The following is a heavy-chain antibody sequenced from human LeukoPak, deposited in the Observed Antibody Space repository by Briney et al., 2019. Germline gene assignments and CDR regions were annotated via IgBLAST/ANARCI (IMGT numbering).Heavy chain of an antibody. J-gene: IGHJ4*02. Sequence: GSLRLSCAASGFTFSSYAMSWVRQAPGKGLEWVSAISGSGGSTYYADSVKGRFTISRDNSKNTLYLQMNSLRAEDTAVYYCAKDFDYVWGSYRYDYFDYWGQGTLVTVSS. CDR2: ISGSGGST. V-gene: IGHV3-23*01. CDR3: AKDFDYVWGSYRYDYFDY. CDR1: GFTFSSYA. D-gene: IGHD3-16*02.